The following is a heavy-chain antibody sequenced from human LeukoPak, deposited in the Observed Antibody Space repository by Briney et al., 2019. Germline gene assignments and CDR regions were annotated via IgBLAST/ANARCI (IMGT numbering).Heavy chain of an antibody. V-gene: IGHV1-24*01. Sequence: ASVKVSCKVSGYTLTELSMHWVRQAPGKGLEWMGGFDPEDGETIYAQKFQGRVTMTEDTSTDTAYMELSSLRSEDTAVYYCASGLVRTYYFDYWGQGTLVTVSS. CDR3: ASGLVRTYYFDY. CDR2: FDPEDGET. D-gene: IGHD3-3*01. J-gene: IGHJ4*02. CDR1: GYTLTELS.